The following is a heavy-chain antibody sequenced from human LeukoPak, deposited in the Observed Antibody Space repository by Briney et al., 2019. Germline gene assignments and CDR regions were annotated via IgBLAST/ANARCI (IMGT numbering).Heavy chain of an antibody. D-gene: IGHD2-2*01. CDR2: IYTSGST. CDR1: GGSFSGYY. Sequence: SETLSLTCAVYGGSFSGYYWSWIRQPAGKGLEWIGRIYTSGSTNYNPSLKSRVTMSVDTSKNQFSLKLSSVTAADTAVYYCAREDCSSTSCYSHYMDVWGKGTTVTVSS. CDR3: AREDCSSTSCYSHYMDV. J-gene: IGHJ6*03. V-gene: IGHV4-4*07.